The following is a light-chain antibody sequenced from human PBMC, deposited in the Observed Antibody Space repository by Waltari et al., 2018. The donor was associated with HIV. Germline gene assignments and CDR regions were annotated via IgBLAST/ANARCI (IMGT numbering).Light chain of an antibody. CDR1: SSNIGAGYD. CDR3: QSFDRLSALPI. CDR2: GNG. V-gene: IGLV1-40*01. Sequence: QSVLTQPPSVSGAPGQKVTVSCTGSSSNIGAGYDVHWYQQFPGTAPKLLVYGNGNRPSGVPDRFSASKAGTSASLAITGLQAEDEADYYCQSFDRLSALPIFGGGTKVTV. J-gene: IGLJ2*01.